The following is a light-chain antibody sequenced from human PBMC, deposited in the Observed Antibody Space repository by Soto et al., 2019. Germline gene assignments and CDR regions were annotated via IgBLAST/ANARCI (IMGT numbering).Light chain of an antibody. Sequence: QSALTQPASVAGSPGQSITISCSGTISVVGSYDLVSWYQQHPGKAPKLIIYEVSKRTSGVSARFSGSKSGNTASLTISGRQAEDAADYYCCSYAGSCTHIFVTATKVTV. J-gene: IGLJ1*01. CDR3: CSYAGSCTHI. V-gene: IGLV2-23*02. CDR1: ISVVGSYDL. CDR2: EVS.